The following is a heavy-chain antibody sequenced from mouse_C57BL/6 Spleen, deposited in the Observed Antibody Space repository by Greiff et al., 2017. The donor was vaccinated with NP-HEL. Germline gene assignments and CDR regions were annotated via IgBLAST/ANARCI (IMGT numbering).Heavy chain of an antibody. D-gene: IGHD1-1*01. J-gene: IGHJ2*01. V-gene: IGHV3-6*01. CDR1: GYSITSGYY. CDR3: ARRAEIIFITTVVPLDY. CDR2: ISYDGSN. Sequence: DVKLQESGPGLVKPSQSLSLTCSVTGYSITSGYYWNWIRQFPGNKLEWMGYISYDGSNNYNPSLKNRISITRDTSKNQFFLKLNSVTTEDTATYYCARRAEIIFITTVVPLDYWGQGTTLTVSS.